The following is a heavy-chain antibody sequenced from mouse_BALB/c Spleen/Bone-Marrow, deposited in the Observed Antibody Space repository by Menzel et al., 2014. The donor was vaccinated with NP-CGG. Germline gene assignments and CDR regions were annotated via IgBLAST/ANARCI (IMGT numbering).Heavy chain of an antibody. CDR1: GFNIKDTY. CDR2: IDPANGNT. D-gene: IGHD2-14*01. CDR3: AYYRYDEGGFAF. J-gene: IGHJ3*01. Sequence: VQLQQSGAELVKPGASVKLSCTASGFNIKDTYMHWVKQRPEQGLEWIGRIDPANGNTKYDPKFQGKATITADIASNTAYLQLSSLTSEDTAVYYCAYYRYDEGGFAFWGQVTLVTVSA. V-gene: IGHV14-3*02.